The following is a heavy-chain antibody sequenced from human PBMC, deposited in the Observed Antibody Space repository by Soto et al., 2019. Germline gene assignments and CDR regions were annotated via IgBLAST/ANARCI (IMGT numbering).Heavy chain of an antibody. D-gene: IGHD2-21*02. J-gene: IGHJ5*02. Sequence: SETLSLTCAVYGDSIGGVGYWSWIRQFPGRGLEWIGCISSSGSTYYNPALNNRISLSLDTSQNQFSLKLLSVTAADTAIYYCARSGVTGIVIPSHWFDPWGQGTLVTVSS. CDR1: GDSIGGVGY. V-gene: IGHV4-31*11. CDR3: ARSGVTGIVIPSHWFDP. CDR2: ISSSGST.